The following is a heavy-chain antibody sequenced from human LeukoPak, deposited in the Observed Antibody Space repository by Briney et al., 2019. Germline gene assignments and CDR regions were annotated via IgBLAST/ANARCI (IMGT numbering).Heavy chain of an antibody. D-gene: IGHD6-13*01. V-gene: IGHV4-59*08. CDR2: IYHSGST. Sequence: SETLSLTCTVSGGSISYYYWSWIRQPPGKGLEWIGHIYHSGSTNYNPSFKSRDTISVETSKNHFSLYLSSVTAADTAVYYCVRHAATRHNYGMDVWGQGTTVTVSS. CDR1: GGSISYYY. CDR3: VRHAATRHNYGMDV. J-gene: IGHJ6*02.